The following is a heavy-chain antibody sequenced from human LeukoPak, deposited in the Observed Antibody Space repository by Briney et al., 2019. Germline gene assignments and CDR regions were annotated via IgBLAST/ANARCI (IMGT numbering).Heavy chain of an antibody. Sequence: GGSLRLSCAASGFTFSSYWMHWVRQAPGKGPVWVSRINSDGSSTSYADSVKGRFTISRDNAKNTLYLQMNSLRAEDTAVYYCAKDDLPGYSSSWFVYWGQGTLVTVSS. D-gene: IGHD6-13*01. V-gene: IGHV3-74*01. J-gene: IGHJ5*01. CDR1: GFTFSSYW. CDR3: AKDDLPGYSSSWFVY. CDR2: INSDGSST.